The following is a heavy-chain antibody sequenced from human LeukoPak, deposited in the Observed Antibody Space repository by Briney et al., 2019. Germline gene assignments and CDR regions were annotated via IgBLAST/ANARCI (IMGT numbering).Heavy chain of an antibody. Sequence: ASVKVSCKASGYTFTGYYMHWVRQAPGQGLEWMGRINPNSGGTNYAQKFQGRVTLTRDTSISTAYMELSRLRFDDTAVYYCASLQYSSSPTDYWGQGTLVTVSS. D-gene: IGHD6-6*01. CDR3: ASLQYSSSPTDY. CDR1: GYTFTGYY. J-gene: IGHJ4*02. CDR2: INPNSGGT. V-gene: IGHV1-2*06.